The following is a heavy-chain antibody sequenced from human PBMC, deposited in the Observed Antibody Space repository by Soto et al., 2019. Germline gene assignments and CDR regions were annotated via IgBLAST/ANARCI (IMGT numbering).Heavy chain of an antibody. Sequence: GSLRLSCAASGFTFSSYWMSWVRQAPGKGLEWVANIKQDGSEKYYVDSVKGRFTISRDNAKNSLYLQMNSLRAEDTAVYYCARVRYCSGGSCFHPAAFDIWGQGTMVTVSS. CDR3: ARVRYCSGGSCFHPAAFDI. CDR2: IKQDGSEK. V-gene: IGHV3-7*01. J-gene: IGHJ3*02. CDR1: GFTFSSYW. D-gene: IGHD2-15*01.